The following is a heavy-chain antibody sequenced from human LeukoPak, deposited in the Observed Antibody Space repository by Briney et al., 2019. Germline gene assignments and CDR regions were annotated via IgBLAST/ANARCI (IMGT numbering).Heavy chain of an antibody. CDR2: IFYNGST. D-gene: IGHD3-22*01. J-gene: IGHJ4*02. CDR3: ARGRYYYDSSGYHFDY. CDR1: GGSISFYY. Sequence: PSETLSLTCTVSGGSISFYYWSWIRQPPGRGLEWIGYIFYNGSTNYNPSLKRRVTISVDTSKNQFSLKLSSVTAADTAVYYCARGRYYYDSSGYHFDYWGQGTLVTVSS. V-gene: IGHV4-59*01.